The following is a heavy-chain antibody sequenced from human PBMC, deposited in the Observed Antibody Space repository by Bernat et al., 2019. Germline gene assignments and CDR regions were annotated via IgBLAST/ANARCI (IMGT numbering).Heavy chain of an antibody. Sequence: QVQLQESGPGLVKPSGTLSLTCAVSGVSINSNNWWSWVRQPPGKGLEWIGEIYHSGSTNYNPSLKSRVSMSVDKSKNQFSLNLSSVTAADTAVYYCARGADSDGWYPIDYWGQGTLVTVSS. J-gene: IGHJ4*02. CDR2: IYHSGST. V-gene: IGHV4-4*02. D-gene: IGHD6-19*01. CDR1: GVSINSNNW. CDR3: ARGADSDGWYPIDY.